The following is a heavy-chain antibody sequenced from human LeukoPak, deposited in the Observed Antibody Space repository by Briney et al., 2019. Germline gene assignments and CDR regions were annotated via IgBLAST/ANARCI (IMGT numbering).Heavy chain of an antibody. CDR1: GGSFSGYY. J-gene: IGHJ6*03. CDR3: ARVPYYYYMDV. CDR2: INHSGST. Sequence: SETLSLTCAVYGGSFSGYYWSWIRQPPGKGLEWIGEINHSGSTNYNPSLKSRVTISVDTSKNQFSLKLSSVTAADMAVYYCARVPYYYYMDVWGKGTTVTISS. V-gene: IGHV4-34*01.